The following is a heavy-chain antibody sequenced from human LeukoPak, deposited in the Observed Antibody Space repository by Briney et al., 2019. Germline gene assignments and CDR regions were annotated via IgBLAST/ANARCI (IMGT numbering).Heavy chain of an antibody. D-gene: IGHD7-27*01. Sequence: PSQTLSLTCTVSGGSISSGSYYWSWIRQPPGKGLEWIGYIYYSGSTNYNPSLKSRVTISVDTSKNQFSLKLSSVTAADTAVYYCARIKNWGSRRFDYWGQGTLVTVSS. CDR3: ARIKNWGSRRFDY. CDR2: IYYSGST. J-gene: IGHJ4*02. CDR1: GGSISSGSYY. V-gene: IGHV4-61*01.